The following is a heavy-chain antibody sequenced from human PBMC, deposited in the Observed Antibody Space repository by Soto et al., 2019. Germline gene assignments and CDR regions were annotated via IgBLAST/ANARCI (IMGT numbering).Heavy chain of an antibody. V-gene: IGHV3-11*06. CDR2: ISSSSTYI. Sequence: GGSLRLSCAASGFTFGDYYISWVRQAPGEGLEWLSYISSSSTYINYADSVKGRFTISRDNAKNSLYLQMNSLRAEDTAVYYCARYDSSGYYIDYWGQGTLVTVSS. D-gene: IGHD3-22*01. CDR3: ARYDSSGYYIDY. J-gene: IGHJ4*01. CDR1: GFTFGDYY.